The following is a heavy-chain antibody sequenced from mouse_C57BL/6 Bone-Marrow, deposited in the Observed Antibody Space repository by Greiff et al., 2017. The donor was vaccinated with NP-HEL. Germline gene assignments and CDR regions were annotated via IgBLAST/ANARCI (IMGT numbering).Heavy chain of an antibody. J-gene: IGHJ1*03. V-gene: IGHV5-12*01. CDR1: GFNFSDYY. CDR2: ISNGGGST. Sequence: EVMLVESGGGLVQPGGSLKLSCAASGFNFSDYYMYWVRQTPEQRLEWVAYISNGGGSTYYPDNVKGRFTISRDKAKNTLYLQMSRLKSEDTAMYYCARRRYCYDEYFDVWGTGTTVTVSS. D-gene: IGHD2-12*01. CDR3: ARRRYCYDEYFDV.